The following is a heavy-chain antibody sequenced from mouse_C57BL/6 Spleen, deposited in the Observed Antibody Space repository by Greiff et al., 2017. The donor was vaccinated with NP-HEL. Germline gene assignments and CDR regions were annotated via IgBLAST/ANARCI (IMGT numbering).Heavy chain of an antibody. Sequence: QVQLQQSGPELVKPGASVKISCKASGYAFSSSWMNWVKQRPGKGLEWIGRIYPGDGDTNYNGKFKGKATLTADKSSSTAYMQLSSLTSEDSAVYFCARRITTVVEGDYWGQGTTLTVSS. CDR2: IYPGDGDT. CDR1: GYAFSSSW. V-gene: IGHV1-82*01. CDR3: ARRITTVVEGDY. D-gene: IGHD1-1*01. J-gene: IGHJ2*01.